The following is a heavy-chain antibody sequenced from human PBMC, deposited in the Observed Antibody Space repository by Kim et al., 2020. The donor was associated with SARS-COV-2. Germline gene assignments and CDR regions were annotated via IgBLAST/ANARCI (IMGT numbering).Heavy chain of an antibody. CDR1: GFTFSSYA. V-gene: IGHV3-23*03. Sequence: GGSLRLSCAASGFTFSSYAMSWVRQAPGKGLEWVSVIYSGGSSTYYADSVKGRFTISRDNSKNTLYLQMNSLRAEDTAVYYCAKDGRVAAAGIDYWGQGTLVTVSS. CDR3: AKDGRVAAAGIDY. J-gene: IGHJ4*02. CDR2: IYSGGSST. D-gene: IGHD6-13*01.